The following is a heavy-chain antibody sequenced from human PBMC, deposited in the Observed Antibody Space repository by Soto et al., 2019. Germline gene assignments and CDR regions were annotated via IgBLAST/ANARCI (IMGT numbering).Heavy chain of an antibody. CDR2: IYYSGST. CDR1: GGSISSYY. D-gene: IGHD3-22*01. V-gene: IGHV4-59*01. CDR3: ARNYYDSSGYQDAFDI. Sequence: SETLSLSCTVSGGSISSYYWSWIRQPPGKELEWIGYIYYSGSTNYNPSLKSRVTISVDTSKNQFSLKLSSVTAADTAVYYCARNYYDSSGYQDAFDIWGQGTMVT. J-gene: IGHJ3*02.